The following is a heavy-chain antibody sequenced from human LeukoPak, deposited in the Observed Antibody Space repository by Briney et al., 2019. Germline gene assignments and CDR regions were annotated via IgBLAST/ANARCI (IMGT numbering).Heavy chain of an antibody. D-gene: IGHD6-19*01. V-gene: IGHV5-51*01. CDR2: IYPGDSDI. J-gene: IGHJ4*02. CDR3: ARLAVADWDFDF. Sequence: GESLKISCRGSGYSFTSYWIGWVRQMPGKGLKWMGIIYPGDSDIRYSPSFQAQVTISADKSISTAYLQWSSLKATDTAMYYCARLAVADWDFDFWGQGTLVTVSS. CDR1: GYSFTSYW.